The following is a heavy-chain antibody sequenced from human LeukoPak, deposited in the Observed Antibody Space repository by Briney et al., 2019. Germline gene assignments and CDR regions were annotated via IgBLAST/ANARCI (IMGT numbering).Heavy chain of an antibody. CDR1: GFTFGTSW. CDR3: TWDKGYNWFDP. CDR2: INPDGSVK. Sequence: GGSLRLSCAASGFTFGTSWMTWVRQGPGKGLEWVANINPDGSVKNYLDSVKGRFTISRDNAKNSLCLQMNSLRDEDTAIYFCTWDKGYNWFDPWGQGTLVTVSS. V-gene: IGHV3-7*04. J-gene: IGHJ5*02.